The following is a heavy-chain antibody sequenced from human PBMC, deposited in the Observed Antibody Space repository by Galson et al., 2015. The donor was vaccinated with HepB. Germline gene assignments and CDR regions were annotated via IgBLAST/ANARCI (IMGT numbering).Heavy chain of an antibody. V-gene: IGHV6-1*01. Sequence: CAISGDSVSSNSAAWNWIRQSPSRGLEWLGRTYYRSKWYNDYAVSVKSRITINPDTSKNQFSLQLNSVTPEDTAVYYCARDLGLRWSTNWFDPWGQGTLVTVSS. J-gene: IGHJ5*02. CDR1: GDSVSSNSAA. CDR2: TYYRSKWYN. CDR3: ARDLGLRWSTNWFDP. D-gene: IGHD4-23*01.